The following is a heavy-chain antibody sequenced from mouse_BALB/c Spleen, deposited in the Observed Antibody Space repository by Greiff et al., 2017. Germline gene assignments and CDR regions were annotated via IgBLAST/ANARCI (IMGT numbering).Heavy chain of an antibody. CDR2: IWSGGST. CDR3: ARGVSLYYGNYYAMDY. D-gene: IGHD2-1*01. CDR1: GFSLTSYG. Sequence: VHLVESGPGLVQPSQSLSITCTVSGFSLTSYGVHWVRQSPGKGLEWLGVIWSGGSTDYNAAFISRLSISKDNSKSQVFFKMNSLQADDTAIYYCARGVSLYYGNYYAMDYWGQGTSVTVSS. V-gene: IGHV2-4-1*01. J-gene: IGHJ4*01.